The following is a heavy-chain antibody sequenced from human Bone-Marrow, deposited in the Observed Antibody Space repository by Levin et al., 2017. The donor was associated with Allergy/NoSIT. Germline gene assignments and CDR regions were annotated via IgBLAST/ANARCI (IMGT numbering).Heavy chain of an antibody. D-gene: IGHD2-2*01. CDR1: GFTFSNYY. V-gene: IGHV3-74*01. CDR3: ARGGCSSTSCLDN. J-gene: IGHJ4*02. Sequence: GESLKISCAASGFTFSNYYMHWVRQAPGKGLVWVSRVISDGSITDYADSVKGRFTIPRDNARNTLYLQMNSLRAEDTAVYHCARGGCSSTSCLDNWGQGILVTVSS. CDR2: VISDGSIT.